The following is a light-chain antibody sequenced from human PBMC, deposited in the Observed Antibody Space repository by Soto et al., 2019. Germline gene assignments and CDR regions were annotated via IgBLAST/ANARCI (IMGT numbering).Light chain of an antibody. CDR1: QDIISN. J-gene: IGKJ1*01. CDR3: QQYGSSPPWT. Sequence: EIVMTQSPALLSLSPGERANLSRRASQDIISNFAWYQQKLGQAPRLLIYDASSRATGIPDRFSGSGSGTDFTLTISRLEPEDFAVYYCQQYGSSPPWTFGQGTKVDIK. V-gene: IGKV3-20*01. CDR2: DAS.